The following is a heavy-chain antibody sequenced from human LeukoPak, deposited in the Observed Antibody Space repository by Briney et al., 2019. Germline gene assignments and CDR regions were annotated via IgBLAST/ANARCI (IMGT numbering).Heavy chain of an antibody. CDR3: ARDVDDAFDI. CDR1: GFTFSNYG. V-gene: IGHV3-30*02. Sequence: GSLRLSYAASGFTFSNYGMHWVRQAPGKGLEWVAFIRYDGSNKYYADSVKGRFTISRDNSKNTLYLQMNSLRAEDTAVYSCARDVDDAFDIWGQGTMVTVSS. CDR2: IRYDGSNK. J-gene: IGHJ3*02.